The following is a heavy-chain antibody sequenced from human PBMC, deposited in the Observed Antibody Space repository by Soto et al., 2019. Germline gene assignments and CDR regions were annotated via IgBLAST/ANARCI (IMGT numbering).Heavy chain of an antibody. D-gene: IGHD5-12*01. CDR1: GFTFSSYG. CDR2: ISYDGSNK. V-gene: IGHV3-30*18. J-gene: IGHJ4*02. CDR3: AKDDLSWTVNIVAPGY. Sequence: GGSLRLSCAASGFTFSSYGMHWVRQAPGKGLEWVAVISYDGSNKYYADSVKGRFTISRDNSKNTLYLQMNSLRAEDTAVYYCAKDDLSWTVNIVAPGYWGQGTLVTVSS.